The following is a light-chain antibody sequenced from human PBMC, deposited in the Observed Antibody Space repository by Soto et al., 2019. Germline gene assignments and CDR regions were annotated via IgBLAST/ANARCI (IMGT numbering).Light chain of an antibody. CDR1: SSDVGCYNY. Sequence: QSALTQPASVSGSPGQSITISCTGTSSDVGCYNYVSWYQQHPGKDPKLIIYEVSNRPSGVSNRFSCSNSGNTASLSVSGLQAEDEADYYCSSYSSVTTLWVFGGGTKLTVL. J-gene: IGLJ3*02. V-gene: IGLV2-14*01. CDR3: SSYSSVTTLWV. CDR2: EVS.